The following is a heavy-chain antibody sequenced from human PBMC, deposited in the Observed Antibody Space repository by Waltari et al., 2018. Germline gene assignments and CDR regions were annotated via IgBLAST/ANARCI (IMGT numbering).Heavy chain of an antibody. CDR1: GDSINNNNW. D-gene: IGHD3-9*01. CDR2: IYGRGST. V-gene: IGHV4-4*02. CDR3: ARGLSQYGATTGFDY. J-gene: IGHJ4*02. Sequence: QVQLQESGPGLVKPSGTLSLTCVVSGDSINNNNWWSWVRQAPGKGLEWIGQIYGRGSTIYNPSVKSRVTISADNSKNQFSLTLKSVTAADTALYFCARGLSQYGATTGFDYWGQGTRVSVSS.